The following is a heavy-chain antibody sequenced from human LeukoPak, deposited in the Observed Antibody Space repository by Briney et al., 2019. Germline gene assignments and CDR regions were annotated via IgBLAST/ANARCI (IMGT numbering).Heavy chain of an antibody. J-gene: IGHJ4*02. Sequence: GGSLRLSCAASGFTFSSYEMNWVRQAPGKGLEWVSYISSSGSTIYYADSVKGRFTISRDNAKNSLYLQMNSLRAEDTAVYYCARGSSPAAVAGTTDYWGQGTLVTVS. D-gene: IGHD6-19*01. CDR1: GFTFSSYE. CDR2: ISSSGSTI. V-gene: IGHV3-48*03. CDR3: ARGSSPAAVAGTTDY.